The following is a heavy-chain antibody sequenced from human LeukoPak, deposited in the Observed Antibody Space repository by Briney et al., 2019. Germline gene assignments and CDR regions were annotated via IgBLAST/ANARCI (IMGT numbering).Heavy chain of an antibody. Sequence: GGSLRLSCAASVFTFSSYAMSWGRQAPGEGREWVSLLSGSGDTTYSADSVKGRFTISRDNYKNTLYLQMNSLRAEDAALYYGAKGLTYAGINFDYWGQGTLVTVSS. CDR2: LSGSGDTT. D-gene: IGHD2-8*01. CDR3: AKGLTYAGINFDY. J-gene: IGHJ4*02. V-gene: IGHV3-23*01. CDR1: VFTFSSYA.